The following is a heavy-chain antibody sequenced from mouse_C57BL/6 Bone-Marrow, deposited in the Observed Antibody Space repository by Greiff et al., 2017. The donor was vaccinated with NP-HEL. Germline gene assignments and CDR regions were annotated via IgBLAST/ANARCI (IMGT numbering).Heavy chain of an antibody. CDR3: ARWITTVVDYFDY. V-gene: IGHV1-50*01. J-gene: IGHJ2*01. CDR1: GYTFTSYW. CDR2: IDPSDSYT. Sequence: VQLQQPGAELVKPGASVKLSCKASGYTFTSYWMQWVKQRPGQGLEWIGEIDPSDSYTNYNQKFKGQATLTVDTSSSTAYMQLSSLTSEDSAVYYCARWITTVVDYFDYWGQGTTLTVSS. D-gene: IGHD1-1*01.